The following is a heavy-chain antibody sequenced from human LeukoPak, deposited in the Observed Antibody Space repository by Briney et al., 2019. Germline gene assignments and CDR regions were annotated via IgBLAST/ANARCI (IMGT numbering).Heavy chain of an antibody. Sequence: SETLSLTCAVSDDSFSSHYWTWIRQPPGKGLEWIGYLSYIGSTNYNPSLKSRVTISIDTSKNQFSLKLSSVTAADTAVYYCARDLVTVTKGCDIWGQGTMVSVSS. CDR3: ARDLVTVTKGCDI. D-gene: IGHD4-17*01. V-gene: IGHV4-59*11. J-gene: IGHJ3*02. CDR2: LSYIGST. CDR1: DDSFSSHY.